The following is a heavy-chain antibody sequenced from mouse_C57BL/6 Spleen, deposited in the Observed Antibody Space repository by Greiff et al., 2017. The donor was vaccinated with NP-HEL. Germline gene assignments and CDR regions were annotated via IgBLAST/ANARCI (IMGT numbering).Heavy chain of an antibody. J-gene: IGHJ2*01. D-gene: IGHD2-1*01. CDR2: IDPSDSYT. CDR1: GYTFTSYW. CDR3: ARWGGNYYFDY. V-gene: IGHV1-59*01. Sequence: QVQLQQPGAELVRPGTSVKLSCKASGYTFTSYWMHWVKQRPGQGLEWIGVIDPSDSYTNYNQQFKGKATLTVDTSSSTAYMQLSSLTSEDSAVYYCARWGGNYYFDYWGQGTTLTVSS.